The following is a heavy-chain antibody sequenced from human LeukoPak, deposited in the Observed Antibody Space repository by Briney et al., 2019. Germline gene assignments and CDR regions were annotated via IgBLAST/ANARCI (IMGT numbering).Heavy chain of an antibody. Sequence: SETLSLTCTVSGGSISSYYWSWIRQPPGKGLECIGYIYYSGSTNYNPSLKSRVTISVDTSKNQFSLKLSSVTAADTAVYYCARGKAVVTPFDYWGQGTLVTVSS. J-gene: IGHJ4*02. CDR3: ARGKAVVTPFDY. D-gene: IGHD4-23*01. CDR1: GGSISSYY. CDR2: IYYSGST. V-gene: IGHV4-59*01.